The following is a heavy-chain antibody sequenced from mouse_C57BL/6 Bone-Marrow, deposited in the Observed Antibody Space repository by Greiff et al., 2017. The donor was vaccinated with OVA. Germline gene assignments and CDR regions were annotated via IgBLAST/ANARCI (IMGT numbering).Heavy chain of an antibody. J-gene: IGHJ2*01. CDR2: IDPNSGGN. D-gene: IGHD4-1*01. CDR3: ARDWPDYFDY. Sequence: QVQLQQPGAELVKPGASVKLSCKASGYTFTSYWMNWVKQRPGRGLECIGRIDPNSGGNKYNEKFKSKSTLTVDKPSSTAYMQVSSLTSAYSAVYYCARDWPDYFDYWGQGTTLTVSS. CDR1: GYTFTSYW. V-gene: IGHV1-72*01.